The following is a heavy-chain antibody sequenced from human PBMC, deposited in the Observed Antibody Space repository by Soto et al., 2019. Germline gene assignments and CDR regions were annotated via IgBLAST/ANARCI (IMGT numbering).Heavy chain of an antibody. CDR1: GFTFSSYG. D-gene: IGHD2-15*01. J-gene: IGHJ4*02. Sequence: PGGSLRLSCAASGFTFSSYGMHWVRQAPGKGLEWVAVIWYDGSNKYYADSVKGRFTISRDNSKNTLYLQMNSLRAEDTAVYYCARESFLGYCSGGSCYPDDWGQGT. CDR2: IWYDGSNK. V-gene: IGHV3-33*01. CDR3: ARESFLGYCSGGSCYPDD.